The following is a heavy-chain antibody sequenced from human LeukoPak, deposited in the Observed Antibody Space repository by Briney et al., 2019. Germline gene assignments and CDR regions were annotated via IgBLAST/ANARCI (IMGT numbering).Heavy chain of an antibody. Sequence: ASVKVSCKASGYTFTSYYMHWVRQAPGQGLEWMGIINPSGGSTSYAQKFQGRVTMTRDTSTSTVYMELSSLRSEDTAVYYCASLQEDYYGSGSYYNRDYWGQGTPVTVSS. CDR1: GYTFTSYY. J-gene: IGHJ4*02. CDR2: INPSGGST. CDR3: ASLQEDYYGSGSYYNRDY. D-gene: IGHD3-10*01. V-gene: IGHV1-46*01.